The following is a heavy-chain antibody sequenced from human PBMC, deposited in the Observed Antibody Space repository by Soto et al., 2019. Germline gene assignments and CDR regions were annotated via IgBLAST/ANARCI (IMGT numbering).Heavy chain of an antibody. CDR2: INHSGST. D-gene: IGHD3-10*01. Sequence: SETLSLTCAVYGGSFSGYCWSWIRQPPGKGLEWIGEINHSGSTNYNPSLKSRVTISVDTSTNQFSLKLSSVTAADTAVYYCAREGGITMVRGPLGWFDPWGQGTLVTVS. CDR1: GGSFSGYC. J-gene: IGHJ5*02. CDR3: AREGGITMVRGPLGWFDP. V-gene: IGHV4-34*01.